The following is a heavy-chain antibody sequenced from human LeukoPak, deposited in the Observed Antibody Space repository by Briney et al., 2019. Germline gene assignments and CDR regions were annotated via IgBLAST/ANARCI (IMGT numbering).Heavy chain of an antibody. J-gene: IGHJ6*03. V-gene: IGHV3-30*02. D-gene: IGHD3-10*01. CDR3: AKDPKWVRGVIIRDYYYYMDV. CDR2: IRYDGSNK. CDR1: GLTFSSYV. Sequence: GESLKISCAASGLTFSSYVMHWVRQAPGKGLEWVAFIRYDGSNKYYADSVKGRFTISRDNSKNTLYLQMNSLRAEDTAVYYCAKDPKWVRGVIIRDYYYYMDVWGKGTTVTVSS.